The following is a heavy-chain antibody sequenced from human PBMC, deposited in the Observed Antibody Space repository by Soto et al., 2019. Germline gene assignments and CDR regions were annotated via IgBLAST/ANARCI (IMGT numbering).Heavy chain of an antibody. CDR3: ASRRDGYNYFDY. Sequence: SETLSLTCTVSSGSVSSNSYYWGWIRQPPGKGLEWIGSIYYSGSTYYNPSLKSRVTISVDTSKNQFSLKLSSVTAADTAVYYCASRRDGYNYFDYWGQGTLVTVSS. D-gene: IGHD5-12*01. V-gene: IGHV4-39*01. J-gene: IGHJ4*02. CDR2: IYYSGST. CDR1: SGSVSSNSYY.